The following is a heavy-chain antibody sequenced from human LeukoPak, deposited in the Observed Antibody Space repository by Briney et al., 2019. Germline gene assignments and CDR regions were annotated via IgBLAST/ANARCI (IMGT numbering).Heavy chain of an antibody. V-gene: IGHV3-7*01. CDR2: IKKDGSEK. J-gene: IGHJ5*02. D-gene: IGHD1-1*01. CDR1: GFTFSSHW. CDR3: ARWVPAGENNWFDP. Sequence: GGSLRLSCAASGFTFSSHWMSWVRQAPGKGLEWVANIKKDGSEKYYVDAVKGRFTISRDNAKNSLYLQMNSLRAENTAVYYCARWVPAGENNWFDPWGQGTLVTVSS.